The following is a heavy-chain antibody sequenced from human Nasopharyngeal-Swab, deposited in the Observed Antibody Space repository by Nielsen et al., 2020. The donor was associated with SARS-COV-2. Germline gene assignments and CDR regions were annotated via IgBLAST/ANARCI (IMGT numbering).Heavy chain of an antibody. CDR2: ISPYNDYT. V-gene: IGHV1-18*01. Sequence: ASVNVSCKTSGYTFSSYGIAWVRQAPAQGLEWLGWISPYNDYTHYARKFQGSVTMTSDTSTSTAYLELRSLTSDDTAVYYCAGELGVGLFDYWGQGTLVTVSS. CDR3: AGELGVGLFDY. CDR1: GYTFSSYG. J-gene: IGHJ4*02. D-gene: IGHD3-16*01.